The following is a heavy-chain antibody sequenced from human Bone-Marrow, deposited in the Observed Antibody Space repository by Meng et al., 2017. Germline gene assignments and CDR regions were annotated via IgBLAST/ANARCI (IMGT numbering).Heavy chain of an antibody. CDR2: IYYSGST. D-gene: IGHD1-26*01. J-gene: IGHJ4*02. CDR3: AREMRGVSYSYFFDY. Sequence: SETLSLTCTVSGGSISSYYWSWIRQPPGKGLEWIGYIYYSGSTYYNPSLKSRVTISVDTSKNQFSLKLSSVTATDTAVYYCAREMRGVSYSYFFDYWGQGTLVTVSS. CDR1: GGSISSYY. V-gene: IGHV4-59*12.